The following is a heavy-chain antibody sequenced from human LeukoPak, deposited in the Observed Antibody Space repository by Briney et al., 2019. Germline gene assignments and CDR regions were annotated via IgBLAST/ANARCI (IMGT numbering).Heavy chain of an antibody. CDR3: ARDSHSGFQ. J-gene: IGHJ4*02. V-gene: IGHV4-34*01. CDR1: DGSFNFYF. D-gene: IGHD3-10*01. Sequence: KTSETLSLTCTVSDGSFNFYFWHWIRQPPGKGLDWIGEIDNRGSTQYNPSLRSRVTISVDTSRDQFSLELTSVTAADTAVYFCARDSHSGFQWGQGTLVTVSS. CDR2: IDNRGST.